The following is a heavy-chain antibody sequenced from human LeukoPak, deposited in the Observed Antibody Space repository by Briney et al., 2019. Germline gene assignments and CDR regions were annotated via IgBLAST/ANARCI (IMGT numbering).Heavy chain of an antibody. V-gene: IGHV3-74*01. CDR1: GFTLSSYW. CDR2: IDSDGRST. CDR3: ARDTAPSY. J-gene: IGHJ4*02. D-gene: IGHD5-18*01. Sequence: PGGSLRLSCAASGFTLSSYWMHWVRHAPGKGLVWVSGIDSDGRSTSYADSVKGRFTISRDPAKNTLFLQMNSLRAEDTAVYYCARDTAPSYWGQGTLVTVSS.